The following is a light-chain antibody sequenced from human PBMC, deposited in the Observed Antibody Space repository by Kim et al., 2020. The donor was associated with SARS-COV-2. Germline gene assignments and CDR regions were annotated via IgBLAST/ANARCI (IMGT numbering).Light chain of an antibody. CDR3: QQYGMSPPLT. J-gene: IGKJ4*01. Sequence: PGERVPLSCRASQTLSSNSLAWYQQRPGRPPRLLIYGASNRVTGIPDRFSGSGSGTYFTLTISRLEPEDCAVYYCQQYGMSPPLTFGGGTKVEIK. CDR1: QTLSSNS. CDR2: GAS. V-gene: IGKV3-20*01.